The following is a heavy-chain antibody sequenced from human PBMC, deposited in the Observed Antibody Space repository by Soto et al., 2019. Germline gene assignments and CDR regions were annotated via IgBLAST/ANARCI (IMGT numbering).Heavy chain of an antibody. CDR3: AKAFLEWSAPDYYYYGRDV. Sequence: PSETLSLTCAVYGGSFSGYYWSWIRQPPGKGLEWIGEINHSGSTNYNPSLKSRVTISVDTSKNQFSLKLSSVTAADTAVYYCAKAFLEWSAPDYYYYGRDVWGQGTTVTVSS. J-gene: IGHJ6*02. CDR1: GGSFSGYY. V-gene: IGHV4-34*01. D-gene: IGHD3-3*02. CDR2: INHSGST.